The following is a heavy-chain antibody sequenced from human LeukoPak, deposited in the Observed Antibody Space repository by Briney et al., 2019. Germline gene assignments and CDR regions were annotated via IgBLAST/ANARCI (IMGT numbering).Heavy chain of an antibody. V-gene: IGHV3-21*01. J-gene: IGHJ4*02. Sequence: PGGSLRLSCAASGFTFSSYSMNWVRQAPGKGLEWVSSISSSSSYIYYADSVKGRFTISRDNAKNSLYLQMNSLRAEDTAVYYCAREERSLLWFGVLFGYWGQGTLVTVSS. CDR3: AREERSLLWFGVLFGY. CDR2: ISSSSSYI. D-gene: IGHD3-10*01. CDR1: GFTFSSYS.